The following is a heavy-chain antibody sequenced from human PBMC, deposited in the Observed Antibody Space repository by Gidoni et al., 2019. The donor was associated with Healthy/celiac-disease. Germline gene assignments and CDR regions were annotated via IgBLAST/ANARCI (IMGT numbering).Heavy chain of an antibody. D-gene: IGHD3-22*01. J-gene: IGHJ3*02. CDR2: ISGSGGST. CDR1: GFTFSSYA. V-gene: IGHV3-23*01. CDR3: AKFSYYYDSSGYYGASDDAFDI. Sequence: EVQLLESGGGLVQPGGSLRLSCAASGFTFSSYAMSWVRQAPGKGLGWVSAISGSGGSTYYADSVKGRFTISRDNSKNTLYLQMNSLRAEDTAVYYCAKFSYYYDSSGYYGASDDAFDIWGQGTMVTVSS.